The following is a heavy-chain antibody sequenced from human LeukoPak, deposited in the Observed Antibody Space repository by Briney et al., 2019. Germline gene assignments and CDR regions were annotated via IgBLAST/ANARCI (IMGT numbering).Heavy chain of an antibody. Sequence: PSETLSLTCTVSDASVTTYSWSWLRQPAGKGLEWIGRVYSSGATKYNPSLKSRVTISADASKNQFSLKLPSVTAADTAVYHCARDHYGSGSYKAYFDYWGHGIQVTVSS. J-gene: IGHJ4*01. CDR3: ARDHYGSGSYKAYFDY. CDR1: DASVTTYS. V-gene: IGHV4-4*07. D-gene: IGHD3-10*01. CDR2: VYSSGAT.